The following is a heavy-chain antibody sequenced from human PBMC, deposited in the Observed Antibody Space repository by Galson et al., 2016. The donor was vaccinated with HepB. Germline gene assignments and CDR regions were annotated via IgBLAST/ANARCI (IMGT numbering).Heavy chain of an antibody. CDR1: GFTFSSYT. V-gene: IGHV3-33*01. CDR2: IWYDGSNK. D-gene: IGHD1-7*01. J-gene: IGHJ3*02. Sequence: SLRLSCAASGFTFSSYTMHWVRQAPGKGLDWVAGIWYDGSNKYYGDSVKGRFTISRDNSKNTLYLQMNSLRAEDTAVYYCARELWNYNSFDMWGQGIMVTVSS. CDR3: ARELWNYNSFDM.